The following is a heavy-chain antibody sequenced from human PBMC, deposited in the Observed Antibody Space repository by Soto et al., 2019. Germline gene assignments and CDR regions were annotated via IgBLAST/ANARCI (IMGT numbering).Heavy chain of an antibody. Sequence: ESGGGLVKPGGSLRLSCTASGFIFGDFYMAWIRQAPGKGLEWVSYISSDGSATYKDSVKGRFTVSRDNAKDSLYLQMNSLRDEDTAVYYCVRDRDRRWFDPWGQGTLVTVSS. V-gene: IGHV3-11*01. J-gene: IGHJ5*02. CDR1: GFIFGDFY. CDR2: ISSDGSAT. CDR3: VRDRDRRWFDP. D-gene: IGHD3-10*01.